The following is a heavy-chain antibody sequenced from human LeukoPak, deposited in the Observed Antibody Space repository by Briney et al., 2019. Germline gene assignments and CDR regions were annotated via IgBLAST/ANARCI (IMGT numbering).Heavy chain of an antibody. CDR2: VFGGGNGA. Sequence: GGSLRLSCAASGFTFGDFAVSWVRQPPGQGLEWVSAVFGGGNGAFYADAVKGRFTISRDNTQNTLYLQMNSLRAEDTAVYYCAKDPDIVATPTFDYWGQGTLVTVSS. D-gene: IGHD5-12*01. V-gene: IGHV3-23*01. J-gene: IGHJ4*02. CDR3: AKDPDIVATPTFDY. CDR1: GFTFGDFA.